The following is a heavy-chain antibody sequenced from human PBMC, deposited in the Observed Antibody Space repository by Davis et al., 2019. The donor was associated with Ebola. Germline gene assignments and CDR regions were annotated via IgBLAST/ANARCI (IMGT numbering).Heavy chain of an antibody. CDR2: LRYDGTGE. CDR3: SSGVRGSYAPTDY. Sequence: GESLKISCAASGFSFSSYGMYWVRQAPGQGLEWVAYLRYDGTGEYYAESVRGRFTISGDTSKNTIYMQMSSLRVEDTAVYYCSSGVRGSYAPTDYWGQGTLVTVSS. J-gene: IGHJ4*02. D-gene: IGHD1-26*01. V-gene: IGHV3-30*02. CDR1: GFSFSSYG.